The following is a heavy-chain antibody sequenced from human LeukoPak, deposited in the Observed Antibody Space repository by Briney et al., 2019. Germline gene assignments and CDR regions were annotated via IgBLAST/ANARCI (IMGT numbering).Heavy chain of an antibody. CDR3: ARPPGFSTSFWD. Sequence: SETLSLTCTVSGGSISGSSYYWGWIRQPPGKGLEWIGSIYYSGSTYYKPSLKSRVTISVDKSKNQFSLKLSSVTAADTAVYYCARPPGFSTSFWDWGQGTLVTVSS. D-gene: IGHD2-2*01. J-gene: IGHJ1*01. CDR2: IYYSGST. CDR1: GGSISGSSYY. V-gene: IGHV4-39*01.